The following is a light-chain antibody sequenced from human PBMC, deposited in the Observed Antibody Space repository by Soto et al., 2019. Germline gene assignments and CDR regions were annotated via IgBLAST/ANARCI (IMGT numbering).Light chain of an antibody. CDR2: GAS. V-gene: IGKV3-20*01. CDR3: QHYVTSLTT. J-gene: IGKJ1*01. Sequence: EIVLTQSPGTLSLSPGERATLSCRASQSVSSTYVAWYQQKPGQAPRLLIFGASIRATGIPDRFIGSGSGTDFTLTISRLEPEDFAVYYCQHYVTSLTTFGQGTKVDNK. CDR1: QSVSSTY.